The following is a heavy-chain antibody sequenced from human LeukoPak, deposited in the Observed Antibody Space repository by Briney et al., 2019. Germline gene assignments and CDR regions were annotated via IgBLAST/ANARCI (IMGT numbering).Heavy chain of an antibody. CDR2: IRSKAYGGTT. CDR1: GFKFGDYA. V-gene: IGHV3-49*04. Sequence: PGGSLRLSCRGSGFKFGDYAMTWVRQAPGKGLEWVGFIRSKAYGGTTEYAASVKGRFTISRDDSKSIAYLQMNSLKTEDTAVYYCTREGRIQEETEVSRFDPWGQGTLVTVSS. CDR3: TREGRIQEETEVSRFDP. J-gene: IGHJ5*02. D-gene: IGHD2/OR15-2a*01.